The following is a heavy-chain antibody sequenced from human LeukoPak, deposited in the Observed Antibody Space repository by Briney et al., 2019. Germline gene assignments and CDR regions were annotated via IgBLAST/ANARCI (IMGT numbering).Heavy chain of an antibody. CDR1: GYTFTSYD. J-gene: IGHJ5*02. V-gene: IGHV1-8*01. CDR3: ARGYGSGSYEGPWFDA. Sequence: GASVKVSCKASGYTFTSYDINWVRQATGQGLEWMGWMNPNSGNTGYAQKFQGRVTMTRNTAISTAYMEMSSLKASDTAMYYCARGYGSGSYEGPWFDAWGQGPLVTVSS. D-gene: IGHD3-10*01. CDR2: MNPNSGNT.